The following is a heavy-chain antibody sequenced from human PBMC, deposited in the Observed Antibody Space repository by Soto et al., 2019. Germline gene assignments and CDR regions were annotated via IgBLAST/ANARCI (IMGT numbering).Heavy chain of an antibody. D-gene: IGHD3-16*02. V-gene: IGHV3-11*01. CDR2: ISSSGSTI. CDR3: ARDAMITFGGVIVINPFDY. Sequence: GGSLRLSCAASGFTFSDYYMSWIRQAPGKGLEWVSYISSSGSTIYYADSVKGRFTISRDNAKNSLYLQMNSLRAEDTAVYYCARDAMITFGGVIVINPFDYWGQGTLVTVSS. CDR1: GFTFSDYY. J-gene: IGHJ4*02.